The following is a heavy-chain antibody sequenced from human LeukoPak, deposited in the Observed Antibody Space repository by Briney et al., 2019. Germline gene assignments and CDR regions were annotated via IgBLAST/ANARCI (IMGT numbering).Heavy chain of an antibody. Sequence: GGSLRLSCAASGFTFSSYAMSWVRQAPGKGLEWISAISGSGGGTYYADSVKGRFTISRDNSKNTLYLQMNSLRADDTAVYYCARDCSTPNCSDVYWGQGPLVTVSS. J-gene: IGHJ4*02. D-gene: IGHD2-2*01. V-gene: IGHV3-23*01. CDR2: ISGSGGGT. CDR3: ARDCSTPNCSDVY. CDR1: GFTFSSYA.